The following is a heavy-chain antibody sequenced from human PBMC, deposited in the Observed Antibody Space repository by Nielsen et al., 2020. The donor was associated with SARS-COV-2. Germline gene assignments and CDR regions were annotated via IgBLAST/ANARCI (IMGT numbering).Heavy chain of an antibody. Sequence: SGPTLVKPPQTLTLTCTFSGFSLSTSGVGVGWIRQPPGKALEWLALIYWDDDKRYSPSLKSRLTITKDTSKNQVVLTMTNMDPVDTATYYCAHTYYDFWSGYYPRYYYYGMDVWGQGTTVTVSS. CDR3: AHTYYDFWSGYYPRYYYYGMDV. D-gene: IGHD3-3*01. CDR1: GFSLSTSGVG. CDR2: IYWDDDK. V-gene: IGHV2-5*02. J-gene: IGHJ6*02.